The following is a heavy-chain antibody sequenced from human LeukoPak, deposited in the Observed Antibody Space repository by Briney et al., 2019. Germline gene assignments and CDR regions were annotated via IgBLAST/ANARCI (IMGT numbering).Heavy chain of an antibody. CDR1: GFSFSTYA. J-gene: IGHJ4*02. CDR2: ISGSGDAS. V-gene: IGHV3-23*01. CDR3: AREERRGGSCYFDY. Sequence: GGSLRLSCAASGFSFSTYAMRWVRQAPGKGLEWVSTISGSGDASYYTDSVKGRFTISRDNSKNTLYLQMNSLRAEDTAVYYCAREERRGGSCYFDYWGQGTLVTVSS. D-gene: IGHD2-15*01.